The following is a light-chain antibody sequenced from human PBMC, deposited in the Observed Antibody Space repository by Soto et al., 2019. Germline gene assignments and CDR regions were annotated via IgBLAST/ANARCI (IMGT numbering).Light chain of an antibody. Sequence: EIVLTQSPATLSVSPGERATLSCRASQSVSSNLAWYQQKPGQAPRLLIYGASTRATGIPARFSGSGSGTDFTLTYIRRQSENFADDDCQQYHNWPQAFGQEIRWDI. CDR2: GAS. V-gene: IGKV3-15*01. CDR1: QSVSSN. CDR3: QQYHNWPQA. J-gene: IGKJ1*01.